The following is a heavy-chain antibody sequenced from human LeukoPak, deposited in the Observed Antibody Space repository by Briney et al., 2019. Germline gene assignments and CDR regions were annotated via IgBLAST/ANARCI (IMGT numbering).Heavy chain of an antibody. CDR3: VKEGDDGSDILSAYHKEGYFDY. CDR1: GFSLGSYA. CDR2: ISSDGGNT. V-gene: IGHV3-64D*06. D-gene: IGHD3-9*01. J-gene: IGHJ4*02. Sequence: GGSQRLSCSASGFSLGSYAMHWVRQAPGKGLEYVSTISSDGGNTYYADSVKGRFTISRDNSKNMFYLQVSSLRAEDTAIYYCVKEGDDGSDILSAYHKEGYFDYWGQGTLVTVSS.